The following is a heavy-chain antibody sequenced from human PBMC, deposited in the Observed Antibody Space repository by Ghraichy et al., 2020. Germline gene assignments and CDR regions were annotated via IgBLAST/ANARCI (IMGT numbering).Heavy chain of an antibody. J-gene: IGHJ4*02. D-gene: IGHD1-1*01. CDR1: GFTFSNYW. CDR2: IKTDGSIT. CDR3: ARDLNWSRGDY. Sequence: GGSPRLSCAASGFTFSNYWMHWVRQAPWKGLVWVSRIKTDGSITNYADSVEGRFTVSRDNAKNTLYLQMDSLRAEDTAVYYCARDLNWSRGDYRGQGTLVTVSS. V-gene: IGHV3-74*01.